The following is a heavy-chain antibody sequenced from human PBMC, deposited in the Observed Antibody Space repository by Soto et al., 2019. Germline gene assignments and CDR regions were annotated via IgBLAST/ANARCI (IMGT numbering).Heavy chain of an antibody. CDR1: GGSFSGYY. Sequence: SETLSLTCAVYGGSFSGYYWSWIRQPPGKGLEWIGEINHSGSTNYNPSLKSRVTISVDTSKNQFSLHLSSVTAADTAVYFCVREDDGGDREYYGLDVWGQGTTDTVSS. CDR2: INHSGST. CDR3: VREDDGGDREYYGLDV. D-gene: IGHD3-16*01. V-gene: IGHV4-34*01. J-gene: IGHJ6*02.